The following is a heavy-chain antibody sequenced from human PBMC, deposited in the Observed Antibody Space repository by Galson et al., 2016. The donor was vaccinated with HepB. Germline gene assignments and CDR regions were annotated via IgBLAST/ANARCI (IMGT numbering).Heavy chain of an antibody. J-gene: IGHJ4*02. CDR2: ISQSGSIT. D-gene: IGHD2-15*01. Sequence: SLRLSCAASGFTFSNYAMRWVRQAPGKGLEWVSSISQSGSITYYADSLKGRFTISINNSKNILYLQMKSLRADDTAVYYCAKDETSGFCNGETCYRTFDYWGQGTLITVSS. V-gene: IGHV3-23*01. CDR1: GFTFSNYA. CDR3: AKDETSGFCNGETCYRTFDY.